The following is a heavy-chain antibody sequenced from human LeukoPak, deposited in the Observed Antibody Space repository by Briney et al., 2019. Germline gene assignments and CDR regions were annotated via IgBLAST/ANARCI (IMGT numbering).Heavy chain of an antibody. Sequence: SETLSLTCTVSGGSISSSSYFWGWIRQPPGKGLEWIGSIYYSGSTYYNPSLKSRVTISVDTSKNQFSLKLSSVTAADTAVYYCARARVVLPAYYFDYWGQGTLVTVSS. J-gene: IGHJ4*02. CDR3: ARARVVLPAYYFDY. CDR1: GGSISSSSYF. V-gene: IGHV4-39*01. D-gene: IGHD3-3*01. CDR2: IYYSGST.